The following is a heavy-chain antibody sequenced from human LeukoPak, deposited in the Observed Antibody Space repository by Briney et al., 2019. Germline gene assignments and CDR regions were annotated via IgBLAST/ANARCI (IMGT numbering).Heavy chain of an antibody. Sequence: GGSLRLSCAPSGFTFSSYAMSWVRQAPGKGLEWVSAISGSGGSTYYADSVKGRFTISRDNSKNTLYLQMNSLRAEDTAVYYCAKVSNQWHFQHWGQGTLVTVSS. J-gene: IGHJ1*01. V-gene: IGHV3-23*01. D-gene: IGHD2-8*01. CDR3: AKVSNQWHFQH. CDR2: ISGSGGST. CDR1: GFTFSSYA.